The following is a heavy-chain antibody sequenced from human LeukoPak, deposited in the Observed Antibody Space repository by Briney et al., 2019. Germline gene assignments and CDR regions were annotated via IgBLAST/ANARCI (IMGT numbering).Heavy chain of an antibody. J-gene: IGHJ4*02. V-gene: IGHV3-7*03. CDR2: INSDGSEG. CDR1: GFTFSGFW. Sequence: GGSLRLSCAVSGFTFSGFWMSWSRQAPGKGLEWVASINSDGSEGYYADVVKGRFTISRDNAKNSLYLQINSLRAEDTAVYYCASRHCSGGGCYFAGADPFDYWGQGILVTVSS. CDR3: ASRHCSGGGCYFAGADPFDY. D-gene: IGHD2-15*01.